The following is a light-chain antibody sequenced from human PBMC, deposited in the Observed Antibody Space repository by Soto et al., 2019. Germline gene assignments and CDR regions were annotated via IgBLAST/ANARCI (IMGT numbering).Light chain of an antibody. V-gene: IGKV3-20*01. CDR2: GAS. CDR1: QSVSSSY. Sequence: EIVLTQSPGTLSLSPGERATLSCRASQSVSSSYLAWYQQKPGQAPRLLIYGASSRATGIPDRFSGTGSETDFTLTTSRLEPEDFAVYYCQQYDNSPITFGQGTRLEIK. CDR3: QQYDNSPIT. J-gene: IGKJ5*01.